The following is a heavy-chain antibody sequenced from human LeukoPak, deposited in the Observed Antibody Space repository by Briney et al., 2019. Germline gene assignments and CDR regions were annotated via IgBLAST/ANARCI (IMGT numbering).Heavy chain of an antibody. CDR3: AISPKTGFLFDY. CDR2: IYGGVNT. Sequence: GGSLRPSCAASGFTLSSNYMSCVRQAPGKGLEWVSVIYGGVNTVYADSVQGRFTISRDNSKNTLYLQMNSLRAEDTAVYYCAISPKTGFLFDYWGKGTLVTVSS. V-gene: IGHV3-66*01. D-gene: IGHD1-1*01. J-gene: IGHJ4*02. CDR1: GFTLSSNY.